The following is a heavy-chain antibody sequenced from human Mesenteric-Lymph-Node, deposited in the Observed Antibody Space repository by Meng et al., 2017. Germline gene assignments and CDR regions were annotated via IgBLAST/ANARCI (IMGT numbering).Heavy chain of an antibody. CDR2: IYYSGST. J-gene: IGHJ4*02. CDR3: ARVSSGWDYFDY. CDR1: GGSVSSGGYY. Sequence: QGQRQESGPGLLKPSQTLSLTCTASGGSVSSGGYYWTWIRQHPGKGLEWFGHIYYSGSTFYNPSLKRRVIISIDTSKNQFSLNLRSVTAADTAVYYCARVSSGWDYFDYWGQGTLVTVSS. V-gene: IGHV4-31*03. D-gene: IGHD6-19*01.